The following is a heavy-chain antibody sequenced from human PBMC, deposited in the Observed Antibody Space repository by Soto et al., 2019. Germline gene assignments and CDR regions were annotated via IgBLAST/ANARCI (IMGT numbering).Heavy chain of an antibody. Sequence: QVQLQESGPGLVKPSGTLSLTCAVSGVSISSRHCWTWVRQPPGKGLEWIGEIWHSGSFNYNPSLKSRVTISMDNSKNQFSLKMTSVTAVDTAVYYCATYSDSTGYWYFDVWGRGTLVTVSS. CDR3: ATYSDSTGYWYFDV. V-gene: IGHV4-4*02. D-gene: IGHD3-22*01. J-gene: IGHJ2*01. CDR1: GVSISSRHC. CDR2: IWHSGSF.